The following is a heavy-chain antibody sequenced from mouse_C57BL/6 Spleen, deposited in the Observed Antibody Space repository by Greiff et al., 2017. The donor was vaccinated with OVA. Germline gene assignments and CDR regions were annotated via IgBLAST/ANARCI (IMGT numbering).Heavy chain of an antibody. CDR2: ISSGSSTI. V-gene: IGHV5-17*01. Sequence: EVMLVESGGGLVKPGGSLKLSCAASGFTFRDYGMHWVRQAPEKGLEWVAYISSGSSTIYYADTVKGRFTISRDNAKNTLFLQMTSLRSEDTAMYYCARPHSSGYGAMDYWGQGTSVTVSS. D-gene: IGHD3-2*02. CDR1: GFTFRDYG. J-gene: IGHJ4*01. CDR3: ARPHSSGYGAMDY.